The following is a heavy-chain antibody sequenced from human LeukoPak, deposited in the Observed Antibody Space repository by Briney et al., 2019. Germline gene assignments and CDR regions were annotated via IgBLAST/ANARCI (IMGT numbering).Heavy chain of an antibody. CDR1: GSTFSTYP. CDR2: IDSSSSYI. V-gene: IGHV3-21*01. CDR3: ARPGITGTMGYGAFDI. D-gene: IGHD1-7*01. J-gene: IGHJ3*02. Sequence: GGSLRLSCAASGSTFSTYPMSWVRQAPGKGLELVSSIDSSSSYIYYADSVKGRFTISRDNAKNSLFLQMNSLRVEDTAVYYCARPGITGTMGYGAFDIWGQGTRVTVSS.